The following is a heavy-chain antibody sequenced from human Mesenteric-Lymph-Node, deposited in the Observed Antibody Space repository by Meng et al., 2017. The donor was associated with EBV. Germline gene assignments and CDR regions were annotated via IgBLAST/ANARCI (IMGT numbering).Heavy chain of an antibody. CDR3: AGHVGRGGDY. Sequence: QGQLQQGGAGLLKPSDTLSLTCAVYGGSFSDYYWSWIRQPPGKGLEWIGEINHSGNTHNNPSLKSRVSMSVDTSKNQFSLKLDSVTAADTATYYCAGHVGRGGDYWDQGALVTVSS. J-gene: IGHJ4*02. CDR1: GGSFSDYY. V-gene: IGHV4-34*01. CDR2: INHSGNT. D-gene: IGHD3-10*01.